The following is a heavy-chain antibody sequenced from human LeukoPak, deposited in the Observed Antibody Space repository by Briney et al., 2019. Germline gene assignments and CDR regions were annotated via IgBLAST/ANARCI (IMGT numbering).Heavy chain of an antibody. CDR2: INPNSGAT. D-gene: IGHD3-22*01. Sequence: ASVKVSCKASGYSFTGYYIHWVRQAPGQGLEWMAWINPNSGATNYAQKFQDRVTLTRDTSISTAYMELSRLRSDDTAVYYCARDQNYCARDQNYYDTSTYYGIDYWGQGTLVTVSS. CDR3: ARDQNYCARDQNYYDTSTYYGIDY. CDR1: GYSFTGYY. V-gene: IGHV1-2*02. J-gene: IGHJ4*02.